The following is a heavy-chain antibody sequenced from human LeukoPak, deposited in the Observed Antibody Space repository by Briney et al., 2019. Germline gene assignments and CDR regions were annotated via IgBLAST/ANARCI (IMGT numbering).Heavy chain of an antibody. Sequence: GGSLRLSCAASGFTFSNYWMSWVRQAPGKGLEWVANIRQDGSEKYYVDSVKGRFTISRDNAKKSLYLQMNSLRAEDTAVYYCARENVDYDFWSVYPNWFDPWGQGTLVTVSS. CDR2: IRQDGSEK. V-gene: IGHV3-7*05. J-gene: IGHJ5*02. CDR3: ARENVDYDFWSVYPNWFDP. D-gene: IGHD3-3*01. CDR1: GFTFSNYW.